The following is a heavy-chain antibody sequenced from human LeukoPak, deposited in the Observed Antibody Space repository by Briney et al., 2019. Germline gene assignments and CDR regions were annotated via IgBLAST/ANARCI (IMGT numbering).Heavy chain of an antibody. J-gene: IGHJ2*01. D-gene: IGHD6-19*01. CDR3: ASTPLAVAGTPYWYFDL. CDR2: IYYTEST. Sequence: PSGTLSLTCTVSGGSISSYYWSWIRQPPGKGLEWIGYIYYTESTNYNPSLKSRVAISVDTSENQFSLKLRSMTAADTAVYYCASTPLAVAGTPYWYFDLWGRGTLVTVSS. V-gene: IGHV4-59*01. CDR1: GGSISSYY.